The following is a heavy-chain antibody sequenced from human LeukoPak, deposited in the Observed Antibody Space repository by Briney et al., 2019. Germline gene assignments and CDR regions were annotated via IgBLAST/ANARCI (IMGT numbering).Heavy chain of an antibody. V-gene: IGHV3-9*01. CDR1: GFTFDDYA. D-gene: IGHD4-17*01. CDR2: ISWNSNSL. Sequence: PGGSLRLSCAASGFTFDDYAMHWVRQAPGKGLEWVSGISWNSNSLGYADSVKGRFTISRDNAKNSLYLQMNSLRAEDTALFYCAKALRGIDYGDYVFDYWGQGTLVTVSS. J-gene: IGHJ4*02. CDR3: AKALRGIDYGDYVFDY.